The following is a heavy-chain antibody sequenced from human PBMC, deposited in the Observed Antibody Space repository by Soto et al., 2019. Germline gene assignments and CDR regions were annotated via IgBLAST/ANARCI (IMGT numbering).Heavy chain of an antibody. CDR2: IIPIFGTA. Sequence: GASVKVSCKASGGTFSSYAISWVRQAPGQGLEWMGGIIPIFGTANYAQKFQGRVTITADESTSTAYMELSSLRSEDTAVYYCARLRYCSSTSCYQTPYFDYWGQGTRVTVS. CDR3: ARLRYCSSTSCYQTPYFDY. D-gene: IGHD2-2*01. V-gene: IGHV1-69*13. J-gene: IGHJ4*02. CDR1: GGTFSSYA.